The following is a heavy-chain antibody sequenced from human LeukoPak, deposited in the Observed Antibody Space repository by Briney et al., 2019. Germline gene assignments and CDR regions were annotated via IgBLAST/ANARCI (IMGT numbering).Heavy chain of an antibody. CDR1: GYTFTSYD. J-gene: IGHJ6*02. V-gene: IGHV1-8*01. Sequence: ASVKVSCKASGYTFTSYDINWVRQATGQGLEWMGWMNPNSGNTGYAQKFQGRVTMTRNTSISTAYMELRSLRSDDTAVYYCARDNSGSYYYYYGMDVWGQGTTVTVSS. CDR2: MNPNSGNT. CDR3: ARDNSGSYYYYYGMDV. D-gene: IGHD1-26*01.